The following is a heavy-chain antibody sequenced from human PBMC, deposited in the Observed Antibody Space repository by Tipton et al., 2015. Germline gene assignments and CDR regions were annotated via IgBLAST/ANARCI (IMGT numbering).Heavy chain of an antibody. CDR2: IYYSGST. CDR1: GGSISSGDYY. Sequence: TLSLTCTVSGGSISSGDYYWSWIRQHPGKGLEWIGYIYYSGSTNYNPSLKSRVTIAVDTSKNQFSRKLRSVTAADTAVYYCARGRRITMLRRKNAFDIWGQGTMVTVSS. V-gene: IGHV4-31*03. CDR3: ARGRRITMLRRKNAFDI. J-gene: IGHJ3*02. D-gene: IGHD3-10*01.